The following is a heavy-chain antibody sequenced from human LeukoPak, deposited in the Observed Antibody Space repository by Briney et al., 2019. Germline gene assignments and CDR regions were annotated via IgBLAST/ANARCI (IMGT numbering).Heavy chain of an antibody. CDR1: GFTFSDYY. Sequence: GGSLRLSCAASGFTFSDYYMSWIRQAPGKGLEWVSYISSYSYTNYADSVKGRFTISRDNTKNSLYLQMNSLRAEDTAVYYCARDRGGYFQHWGQGTLVTVSS. J-gene: IGHJ1*01. CDR2: ISSYSYT. D-gene: IGHD3-16*01. CDR3: ARDRGGYFQH. V-gene: IGHV3-11*06.